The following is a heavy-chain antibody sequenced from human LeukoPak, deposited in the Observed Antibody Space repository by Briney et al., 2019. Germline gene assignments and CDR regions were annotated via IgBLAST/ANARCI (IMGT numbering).Heavy chain of an antibody. Sequence: AASVKVSCKASGYTFTTYAMHWVRQAPGQRLEWMGWINAGNGNTKYSQKFQGRVTITRDTSASTAYMELSSLRSEDTAVYYCAGRREYCSTTSCSATFDIWGQGTMATVSS. V-gene: IGHV1-3*01. D-gene: IGHD2-2*01. CDR2: INAGNGNT. CDR3: AGRREYCSTTSCSATFDI. CDR1: GYTFTTYA. J-gene: IGHJ3*02.